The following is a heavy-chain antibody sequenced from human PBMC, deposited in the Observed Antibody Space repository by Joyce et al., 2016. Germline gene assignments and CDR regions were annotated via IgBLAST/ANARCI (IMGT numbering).Heavy chain of an antibody. J-gene: IGHJ3*02. CDR1: DYTFSTYY. V-gene: IGHV1-46*04. CDR3: ASEVYGPNALDAFDI. Sequence: QGQLVQSGAEVKKPGASVKVSCKPSDYTFSTYYMHWLRQAPGQGLEWMGMSDPSGGTTTYVQKLRGRVTMTRDTSTSIVYVELGSLRSEDTAIYYCASEVYGPNALDAFDIWGQGTMVTVSS. D-gene: IGHD4/OR15-4a*01. CDR2: SDPSGGTT.